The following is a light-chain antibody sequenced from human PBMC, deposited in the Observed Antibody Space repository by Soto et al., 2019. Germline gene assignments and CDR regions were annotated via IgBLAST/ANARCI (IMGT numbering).Light chain of an antibody. CDR1: QSVSIY. CDR3: PSRYSTPT. V-gene: IGKV1-39*01. J-gene: IGKJ2*01. CDR2: ASS. Sequence: DIQMTQSPSSLSASVGDRVTITCRTSQSVSIYVNWYQQKPWKAPILLIYASSSLQSGVPSRFSGSGSGKDFTLTLGCLEADDFATYYCPSRYSTPTFGQGNQVQIK.